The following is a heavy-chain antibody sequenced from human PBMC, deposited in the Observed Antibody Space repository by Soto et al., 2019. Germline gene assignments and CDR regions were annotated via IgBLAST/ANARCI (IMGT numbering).Heavy chain of an antibody. CDR3: AHRLTLNSDWNYGRFDY. J-gene: IGHJ4*02. V-gene: IGHV2-5*02. Sequence: QITLKESGPTLLKPTQTLTLTCTFSGFSLTTYGVGVGWVRQPPGKALEWLALIYWDDDKRYSPSLKSRLTITKDTSKNHVVLTMTNMDPVDTATYYCAHRLTLNSDWNYGRFDYWGQGTLVTVSS. D-gene: IGHD1-7*01. CDR2: IYWDDDK. CDR1: GFSLTTYGVG.